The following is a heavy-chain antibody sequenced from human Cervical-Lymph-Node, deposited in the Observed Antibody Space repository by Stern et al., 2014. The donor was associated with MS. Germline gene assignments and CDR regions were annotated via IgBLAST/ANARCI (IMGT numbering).Heavy chain of an antibody. V-gene: IGHV5-51*01. CDR1: GYSFTANW. Sequence: VQLVQSGAEVKKPGESLKISCKGSGYSFTANWIAWVRQMPGKGLEWMGIIYPCDSDTRYSPSSQGQVAISADKSISTAYLQWSSLKASDTAMYYCARDYGDYAFDYWGQGTLVTVSS. CDR2: IYPCDSDT. J-gene: IGHJ4*02. D-gene: IGHD4-17*01. CDR3: ARDYGDYAFDY.